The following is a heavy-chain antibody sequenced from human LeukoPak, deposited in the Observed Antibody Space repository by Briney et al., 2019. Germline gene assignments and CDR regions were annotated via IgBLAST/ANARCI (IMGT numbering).Heavy chain of an antibody. J-gene: IGHJ4*02. V-gene: IGHV3-53*01. CDR2: IYSGGST. CDR3: AREGAPLWFGELSPFDY. Sequence: GGSLRLSCAASGFTVSSNYMSWVRQAPGKGLEWVSVIYSGGSTYYADSVKGRFTISRDNAKNSLYLQMNSLRAEDTAVYYCAREGAPLWFGELSPFDYWGQGTLVTVSS. D-gene: IGHD3-10*01. CDR1: GFTVSSNY.